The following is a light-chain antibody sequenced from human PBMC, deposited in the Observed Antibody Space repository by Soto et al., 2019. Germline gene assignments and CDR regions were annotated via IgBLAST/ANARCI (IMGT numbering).Light chain of an antibody. CDR1: SSDVGKYDR. J-gene: IGLJ1*01. CDR3: NSYTSSNTYV. V-gene: IGLV2-18*02. CDR2: EVT. Sequence: QSVLTQPPSVSGSPGQSVTISRTGTSSDVGKYDRVSWYQQPPGTAPKLIIYEVTNRPSGVPARFSGSKSGNTASLTISGLQAEDEADYYCNSYTSSNTYVFGTGTKVTVL.